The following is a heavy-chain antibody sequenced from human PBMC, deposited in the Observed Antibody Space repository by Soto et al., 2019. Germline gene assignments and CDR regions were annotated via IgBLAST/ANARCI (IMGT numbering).Heavy chain of an antibody. CDR2: ISYDGSNK. CDR1: GFTFSSYA. Sequence: QVQLVESGGGVVQPGRSLRLSCAASGFTFSSYAMHWVRQAPGKGLEWVAVISYDGSNKYYADSVKGRFTISRDNSKNTLYLQMNSLRAEDTAVYYCARDPYYNSSSRYGMDVWGQGTTVTVSS. D-gene: IGHD6-6*01. J-gene: IGHJ6*02. CDR3: ARDPYYNSSSRYGMDV. V-gene: IGHV3-30-3*01.